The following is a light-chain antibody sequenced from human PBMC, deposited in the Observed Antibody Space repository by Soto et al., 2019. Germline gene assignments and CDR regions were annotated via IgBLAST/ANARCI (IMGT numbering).Light chain of an antibody. CDR3: QQLNYWPRIT. CDR1: QSVGTN. Sequence: DIVMTQSPGTLSVSPGERATLSCRASQSVGTNLAWYQQRPGQAPRLLVYGASTRASGIPPRFSGSGSGTDFTLTISSLQSEEFAVYYCQQLNYWPRITFGQGTRLEIK. V-gene: IGKV3-15*01. J-gene: IGKJ5*01. CDR2: GAS.